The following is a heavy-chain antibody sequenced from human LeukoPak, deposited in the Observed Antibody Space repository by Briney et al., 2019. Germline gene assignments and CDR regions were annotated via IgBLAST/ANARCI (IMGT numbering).Heavy chain of an antibody. Sequence: SETLSLTCTVSGGSVSSDSWNWIRQSPGKGLEWIGYIYNTGNSNHNPSLKNRVTISFDKSKTQLSLVLTSVTSADTAIYYCTRLGKMNLVQGVFWYFDLWGRGTLVTVSS. D-gene: IGHD3-10*01. CDR2: IYNTGNS. J-gene: IGHJ2*01. V-gene: IGHV4-59*08. CDR1: GGSVSSDS. CDR3: TRLGKMNLVQGVFWYFDL.